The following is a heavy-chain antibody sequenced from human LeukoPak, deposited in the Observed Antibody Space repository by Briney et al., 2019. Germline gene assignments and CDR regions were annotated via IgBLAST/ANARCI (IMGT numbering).Heavy chain of an antibody. CDR2: INPSGGST. CDR3: ARDRGGSGWYIDY. D-gene: IGHD6-19*01. Sequence: ASVKVSCKAFGYTFSNYYMQWVRQAPGQGLEWMGIINPSGGSTSYAQKFQGRVTMTRDTSTTTVYMELSTLTSEDTAVYYCARDRGGSGWYIDYWGQGTLVTVSS. J-gene: IGHJ4*02. CDR1: GYTFSNYY. V-gene: IGHV1-46*01.